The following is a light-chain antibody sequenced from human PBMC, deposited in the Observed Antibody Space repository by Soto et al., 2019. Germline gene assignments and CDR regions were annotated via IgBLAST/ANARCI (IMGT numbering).Light chain of an antibody. V-gene: IGKV1-39*01. CDR2: AAS. J-gene: IGKJ4*01. CDR3: QQSYSIPPT. Sequence: DIPLTQSPSSLSASIGDRVTITCRASQSIAPYLNWYQHKPGKAPQRLIYAASSLQSGVPSRFSGGGSGTDFTLTISSLQPEDFASYFCQQSYSIPPTFGGGTRVEIK. CDR1: QSIAPY.